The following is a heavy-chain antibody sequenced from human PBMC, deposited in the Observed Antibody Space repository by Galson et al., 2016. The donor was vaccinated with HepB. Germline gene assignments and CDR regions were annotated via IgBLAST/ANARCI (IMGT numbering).Heavy chain of an antibody. CDR3: GSGNLARAFDM. J-gene: IGHJ3*02. CDR1: GASVSSSNYY. V-gene: IGHV4-39*01. Sequence: SETLSLTCTVSGASVSSSNYYWGWIRQPPGRGLEWIGTIYFSGSTYYNPSLKSRVTISVDTSKKQFSLRLTSVTAADTALYYCGSGNLARAFDMWGQGTTVTVSS. CDR2: IYFSGST. D-gene: IGHD1-14*01.